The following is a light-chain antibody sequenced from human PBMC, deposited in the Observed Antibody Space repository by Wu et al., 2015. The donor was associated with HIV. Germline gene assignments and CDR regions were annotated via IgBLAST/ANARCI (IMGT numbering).Light chain of an antibody. CDR1: QSVSSN. CDR2: GAS. Sequence: EIVMTQSPATLSVSPGERATLSYRASQSVSSNLAWYQQKPGQAPRLLIYGASTRATGIPARFSGSGSGTEFTLTISSLQSEDFAVYYCQQYNNWRTFGQGTKVKSN. CDR3: QQYNNWRT. J-gene: IGKJ1*01. V-gene: IGKV3-15*01.